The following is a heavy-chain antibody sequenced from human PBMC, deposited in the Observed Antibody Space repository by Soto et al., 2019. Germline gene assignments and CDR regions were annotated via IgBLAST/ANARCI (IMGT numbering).Heavy chain of an antibody. CDR2: ISGSGGST. Sequence: PGGSLRLSCAASGFTFSSYAMSWVRQAPGKGLEWVSAISGSGGSTYYADSVKGRFTISRDNSKNTLYLQMNSLRAEDTAVYYCAKVGGYYYDSSGYYYVYWGQGTLVIVSS. J-gene: IGHJ4*02. D-gene: IGHD3-22*01. CDR1: GFTFSSYA. CDR3: AKVGGYYYDSSGYYYVY. V-gene: IGHV3-23*01.